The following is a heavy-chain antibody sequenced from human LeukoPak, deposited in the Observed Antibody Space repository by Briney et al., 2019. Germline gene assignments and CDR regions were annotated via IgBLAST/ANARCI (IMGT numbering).Heavy chain of an antibody. CDR3: ARGTIWSGYYPPYYYYYMDV. CDR1: GYTFTSYD. Sequence: ASVKVSCKASGYTFTSYDINWVRQATGQGLEWMGWMNPNSGNTGYAQKFQGRVTMTRNTSISTAYMELSSLRSEDTAVYYCARGTIWSGYYPPYYYYYMDVWGKGTTVTVSS. CDR2: MNPNSGNT. D-gene: IGHD3-3*01. V-gene: IGHV1-8*02. J-gene: IGHJ6*03.